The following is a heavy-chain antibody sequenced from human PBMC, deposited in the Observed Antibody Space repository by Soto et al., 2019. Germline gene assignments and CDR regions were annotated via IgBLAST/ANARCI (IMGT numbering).Heavy chain of an antibody. CDR1: GGSISSGAVCSY. J-gene: IGHJ4*02. Sequence: QVQLQESGPGLVKPSQTLSLICIVSGGSISSGAVCSYWIWIRQHPGMGLKWIGYFYYSGTTYYTPSIKRRTTIAVDTTENQFSLELTSVTAAATAIYFGASGHDACKVRYWGEGTLVTVSS. CDR3: ASGHDACKVRY. V-gene: IGHV4-31*03. D-gene: IGHD5-12*01. CDR2: FYYSGTT.